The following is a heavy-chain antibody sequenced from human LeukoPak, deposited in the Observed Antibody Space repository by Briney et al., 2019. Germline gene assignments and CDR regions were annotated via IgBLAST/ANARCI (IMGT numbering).Heavy chain of an antibody. CDR3: ARGRDFWSGYYTPDY. Sequence: PGRSLKLCCAASGITGSSYAMQGVRKAPGNALEILAVISYDGSNEFYADSVKGRLTISRHNSENTLYLQMNSLRVEDTAVYYCARGRDFWSGYYTPDYWGQGTLVTVSS. CDR1: GITGSSYA. CDR2: ISYDGSNE. J-gene: IGHJ4*02. D-gene: IGHD3-3*01. V-gene: IGHV3-30*04.